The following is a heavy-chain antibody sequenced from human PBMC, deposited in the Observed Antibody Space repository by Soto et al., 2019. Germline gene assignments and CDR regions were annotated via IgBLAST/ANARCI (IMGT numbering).Heavy chain of an antibody. CDR1: GGSISSSNW. Sequence: SETLSLTCAVSGGSISSSNWWSWVRQPPGKGLEWIGEIYHSGSTNYNPSLKSRVTISVDKSKNLFSLKLSSVTAADRAVYYCASIGARLYYYGMDVWGQGTTVTVSS. CDR3: ASIGARLYYYGMDV. J-gene: IGHJ6*02. D-gene: IGHD6-6*01. V-gene: IGHV4-4*02. CDR2: IYHSGST.